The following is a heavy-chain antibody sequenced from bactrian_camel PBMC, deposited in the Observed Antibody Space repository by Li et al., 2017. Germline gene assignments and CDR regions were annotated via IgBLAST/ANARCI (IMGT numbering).Heavy chain of an antibody. Sequence: QVQLVESGGGSVQAGESLKLSCLASGFIFINCRMSWYRQAPGKERELVSVLTSDGTTTYVDSVKGRFTISQNNAKNTLYLQMNSPQTGDTAVYYCSLCPCGGGCAGADLGQGTQVTVS. J-gene: IGHJ4*01. CDR2: LTSDGTT. D-gene: IGHD5*01. V-gene: IGHV3S53*01. CDR1: GFIFINCR.